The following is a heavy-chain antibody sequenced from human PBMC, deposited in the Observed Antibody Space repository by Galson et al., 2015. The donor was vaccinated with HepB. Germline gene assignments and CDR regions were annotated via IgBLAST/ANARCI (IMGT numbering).Heavy chain of an antibody. J-gene: IGHJ4*02. Sequence: SVKVSCKASGYTFTSYAMHWVRQAPGQRLEWMGWINAGNGNTKYSQKFQGRVTITRDTSASTAYMELSSLRSEDTAVYYCARDPALLIAVAGTLDYWGQGTLVTVSS. D-gene: IGHD6-19*01. V-gene: IGHV1-3*01. CDR1: GYTFTSYA. CDR3: ARDPALLIAVAGTLDY. CDR2: INAGNGNT.